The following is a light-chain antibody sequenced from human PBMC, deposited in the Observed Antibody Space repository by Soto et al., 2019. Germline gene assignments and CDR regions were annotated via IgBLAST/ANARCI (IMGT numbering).Light chain of an antibody. V-gene: IGKV3-11*01. CDR2: EAS. Sequence: EIVLTQSPATLSLSPVERATLSCMASQSVGNNLAWYQQKPGQAPGLLIYEASTRATGIPARFSGSGSGTDFTLTISSLEPEDFAVYYCQHRYNWLITFGQGTRLEIK. CDR3: QHRYNWLIT. CDR1: QSVGNN. J-gene: IGKJ5*01.